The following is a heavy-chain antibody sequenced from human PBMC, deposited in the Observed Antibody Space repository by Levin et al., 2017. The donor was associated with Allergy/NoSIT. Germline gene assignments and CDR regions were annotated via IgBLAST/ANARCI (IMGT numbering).Heavy chain of an antibody. Sequence: ASVKVSCAASGFTVSSNYMSWVRQAPGKGLEWVSVTYTGGITYYADSVKGRFTISRDNSENTLYLQMNSLRAEDTAVYYCARGTYCSGGSCSFFDYWGQGTLVTVSS. D-gene: IGHD2-15*01. CDR2: TYTGGIT. V-gene: IGHV3-53*01. CDR3: ARGTYCSGGSCSFFDY. J-gene: IGHJ4*02. CDR1: GFTVSSNY.